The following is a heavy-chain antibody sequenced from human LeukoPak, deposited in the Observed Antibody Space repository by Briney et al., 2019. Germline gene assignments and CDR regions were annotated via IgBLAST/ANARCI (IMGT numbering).Heavy chain of an antibody. V-gene: IGHV3-21*01. J-gene: IGHJ4*02. Sequence: GGAPRLPLAASWFPFSNFSNDLGRQGPGKGPGWVSSISSDSSYVYYADSLKGRFTIYRDKAKHSLYLQMNSLRAEDTAVYYCAREADGYYFDYWGQGTLVTVSS. CDR1: WFPFSNFS. CDR2: ISSDSSYV. CDR3: AREADGYYFDY.